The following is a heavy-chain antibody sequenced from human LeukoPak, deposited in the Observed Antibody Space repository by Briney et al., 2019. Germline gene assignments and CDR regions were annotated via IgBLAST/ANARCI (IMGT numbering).Heavy chain of an antibody. CDR2: ISGSGGST. D-gene: IGHD7-27*01. CDR3: ARDLTQTGDGDY. CDR1: GFTFSSYA. J-gene: IGHJ4*02. V-gene: IGHV3-23*01. Sequence: GGSLRLSCAASGFTFSSYAMSWVRQAPGMGLEWVSAISGSGGSTYYADSVKGRFTISRDNAKNSLYLQMNSLRAEDTAVYYCARDLTQTGDGDYWGQGALVTVSS.